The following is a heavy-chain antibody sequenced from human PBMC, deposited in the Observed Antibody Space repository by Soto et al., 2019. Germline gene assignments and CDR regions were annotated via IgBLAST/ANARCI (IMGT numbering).Heavy chain of an antibody. CDR2: ISGSGGST. Sequence: GGSLRLSCAASGFTFSSYAMSWVRQAPGKGLEWVSAISGSGGSTYYADSVKGRFTISRDNSKNTLYLQMNSLGAEDTAVYCGANPYLKRGGSYVADAFDIWGQGTMVTVSS. CDR3: ANPYLKRGGSYVADAFDI. D-gene: IGHD1-26*01. J-gene: IGHJ3*02. CDR1: GFTFSSYA. V-gene: IGHV3-23*01.